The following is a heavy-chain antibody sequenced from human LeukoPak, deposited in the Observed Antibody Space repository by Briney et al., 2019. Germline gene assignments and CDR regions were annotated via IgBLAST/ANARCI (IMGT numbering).Heavy chain of an antibody. CDR3: ARSLRPETAVVNWCDP. J-gene: IGHJ5*02. D-gene: IGHD5-18*01. CDR1: GYTFTRYD. CDR2: MNPSTGST. V-gene: IGHV1-8*01. Sequence: GASVKVSCKAAGYTFTRYDITWGRHAPGQGPESMGWMNPSTGSTVYAQKFQGRVTMTRDTSTSTAYMELSSLKSEDTAVYYCARSLRPETAVVNWCDPWGQGTLVTVSS.